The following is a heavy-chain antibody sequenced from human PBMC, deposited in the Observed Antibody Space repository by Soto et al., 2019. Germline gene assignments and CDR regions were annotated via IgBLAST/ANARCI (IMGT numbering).Heavy chain of an antibody. V-gene: IGHV4-30-4*01. CDR1: GGSISSGHYY. Sequence: PSETLSLTCTVSGGSISSGHYYWSWIRQPPGKGLEWIGNIYFRGSTYYSPSLKGRGTISVDTSKNQFSLKLSSVTAAETAVYYCARIYDSSGYVDYWGQGTLVTVSS. D-gene: IGHD3-22*01. J-gene: IGHJ4*02. CDR2: IYFRGST. CDR3: ARIYDSSGYVDY.